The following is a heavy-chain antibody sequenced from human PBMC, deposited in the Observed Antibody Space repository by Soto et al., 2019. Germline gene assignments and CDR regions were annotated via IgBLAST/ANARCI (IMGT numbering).Heavy chain of an antibody. V-gene: IGHV1-69*18. D-gene: IGHD6-19*01. J-gene: IGHJ6*02. CDR1: GGTLSGYA. CDR3: ARSTIAVPGTDYYYYGMDV. CDR2: IIPIFGSA. Sequence: QVQLVQSGAEVKKPGSSVKVSCKASGGTLSGYAINWVRQAPGQGLEWMGKIIPIFGSANHAQKFQGRFTITADESTSIAYMERSSLRSEDTAVYYCARSTIAVPGTDYYYYGMDVWGQGTTVTVSS.